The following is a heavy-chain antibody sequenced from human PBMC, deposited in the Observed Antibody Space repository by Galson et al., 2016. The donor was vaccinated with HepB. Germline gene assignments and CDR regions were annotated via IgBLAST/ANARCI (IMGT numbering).Heavy chain of an antibody. CDR2: IYHSGES. D-gene: IGHD2-21*01. CDR1: GGSISTNSW. J-gene: IGHJ6*02. V-gene: IGHV4-4*02. Sequence: ETLSLTCAVSGGSISTNSWWHWVRQSPGKGLEWIGEIYHSGESNYNPSIKSRVTISVDNSKNQFSLSLSSVTPADTAVYYCARGQDTSVEIYYYSMDVWGQGTTVTVSS. CDR3: ARGQDTSVEIYYYSMDV.